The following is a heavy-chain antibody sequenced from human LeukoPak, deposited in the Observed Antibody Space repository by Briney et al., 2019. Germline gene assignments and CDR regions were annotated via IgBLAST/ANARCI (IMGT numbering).Heavy chain of an antibody. Sequence: SETLSLTCTVSGGSISSHYWSWIRQPPGKGLEWIGYIYYSGSTNYNPSLKSRVTISVDTSKNQFSLKLSSVTAADTAVYYCARVGRGHCSSTGCYIRPYYYYMDVWGKGTTVTVSS. V-gene: IGHV4-59*11. J-gene: IGHJ6*03. CDR2: IYYSGST. D-gene: IGHD2-2*02. CDR3: ARVGRGHCSSTGCYIRPYYYYMDV. CDR1: GGSISSHY.